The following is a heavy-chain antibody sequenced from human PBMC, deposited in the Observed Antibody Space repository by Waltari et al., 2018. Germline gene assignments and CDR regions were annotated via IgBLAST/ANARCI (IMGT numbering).Heavy chain of an antibody. CDR3: ARGLDNAKIGY. J-gene: IGHJ4*02. CDR2: IHPSGST. Sequence: QVQLQQWGAGLLKSSETLSLTCAVYGGSFSGYYGSWIRQPPGKELEWIGEIHPSGSTDYKSSLQSRVTILLDTSKTQLSLKLTSVTAADTAVYYCARGLDNAKIGYWGQGTLVTVSS. CDR1: GGSFSGYY. V-gene: IGHV4-34*01. D-gene: IGHD1-20*01.